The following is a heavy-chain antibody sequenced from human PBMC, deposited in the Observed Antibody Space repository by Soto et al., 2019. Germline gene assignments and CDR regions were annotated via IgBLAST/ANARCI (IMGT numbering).Heavy chain of an antibody. CDR1: GGSISSSSYY. D-gene: IGHD5-18*01. CDR3: ARHSGDTAMVYFDY. CDR2: IYYSGST. Sequence: PSETLSLTCTVSGGSISSSSYYWGWIRQPPGKGLEWIGSIYYSGSTYYNPSLKSRVTISVDTSKNQFSLKLSSVTAADTAVYYCARHSGDTAMVYFDYWGQGTLVTV. V-gene: IGHV4-39*01. J-gene: IGHJ4*02.